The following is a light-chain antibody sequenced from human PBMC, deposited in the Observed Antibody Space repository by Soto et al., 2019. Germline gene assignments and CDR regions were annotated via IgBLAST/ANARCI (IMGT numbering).Light chain of an antibody. Sequence: DIQMTQSPSTLSASVGDRVTITCRASQSISTWLAWYQQKPGKAPNLLIYKASNLESGVPSGFSGSGSGTEFTLTISGLQRDDFATYYCQQYETYYTFGQGTKLEIK. CDR3: QQYETYYT. CDR2: KAS. CDR1: QSISTW. J-gene: IGKJ2*01. V-gene: IGKV1-5*03.